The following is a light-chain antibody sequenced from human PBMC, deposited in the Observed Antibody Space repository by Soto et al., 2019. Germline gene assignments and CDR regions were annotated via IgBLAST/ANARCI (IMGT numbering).Light chain of an antibody. Sequence: QASQAQTASVSGSPGQSITISCTGTISDVGGYNYVSWYQQHPGKAPKLMIYDVSNRPSGVSNRFSGSKYGNTASLTISGLQAEDEADYYCSSHTSSSTSYVFGTGTKVTVL. V-gene: IGLV2-14*01. CDR1: ISDVGGYNY. CDR2: DVS. CDR3: SSHTSSSTSYV. J-gene: IGLJ1*01.